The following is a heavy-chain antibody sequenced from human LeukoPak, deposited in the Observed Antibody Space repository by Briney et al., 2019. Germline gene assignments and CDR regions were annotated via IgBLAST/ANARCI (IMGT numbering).Heavy chain of an antibody. CDR2: ISGSGGST. J-gene: IGHJ5*02. V-gene: IGHV3-23*01. CDR3: AKGRKGEVVVVIFMS. D-gene: IGHD3-22*01. Sequence: GGSLRLSCAASGFTFSSYAMSWVRQAPGKGLEWVSAISGSGGSTYYADSVKGRFTISRDNSKNTLYPQMNSLRAEDTAVYYCAKGRKGEVVVVIFMSWGQGTLVTVSS. CDR1: GFTFSSYA.